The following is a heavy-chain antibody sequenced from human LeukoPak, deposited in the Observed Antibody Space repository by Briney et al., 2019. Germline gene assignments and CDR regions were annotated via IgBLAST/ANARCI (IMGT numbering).Heavy chain of an antibody. J-gene: IGHJ4*02. Sequence: GRSLRLSCAASGFTFSSYAMHWVRQAPGKGLEWVAVISYDGSNKYYADSVKGRFTISRDNSKNTLYLQMNSLRAEDTAVYYCARESPMGYYFDYWGQGTLVTVSS. CDR2: ISYDGSNK. CDR3: ARESPMGYYFDY. CDR1: GFTFSSYA. V-gene: IGHV3-30*04. D-gene: IGHD3-10*01.